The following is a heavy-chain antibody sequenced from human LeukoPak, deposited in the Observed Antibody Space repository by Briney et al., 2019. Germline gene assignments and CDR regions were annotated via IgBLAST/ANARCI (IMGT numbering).Heavy chain of an antibody. V-gene: IGHV1-2*02. CDR1: GYTFTDYY. D-gene: IGHD6-19*01. CDR2: INPNSGGT. Sequence: ASVKVSCKASGYTFTDYYMHMVRQAPGQGLEWMGSINPNSGGTNYAQKFQGRVTLTSDTSISTAYMDLSRLTTDDTAVYYCARGVAGPYYYYYMDVWGRGTTVTVSS. J-gene: IGHJ6*03. CDR3: ARGVAGPYYYYYMDV.